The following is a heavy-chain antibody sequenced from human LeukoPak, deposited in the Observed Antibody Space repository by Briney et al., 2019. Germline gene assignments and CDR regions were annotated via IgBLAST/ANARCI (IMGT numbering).Heavy chain of an antibody. CDR1: GGTFSSYT. CDR3: AREWFGELAYYYGMDV. CDR2: IIPILGIA. J-gene: IGHJ6*02. D-gene: IGHD3-10*01. V-gene: IGHV1-69*04. Sequence: SVEVSCKASGGTFSSYTISWVRQAPGQGLEWMGRIIPILGIANYAQKFQGRVTITADKSTSTAYMELSSLRSEDTAVYYCAREWFGELAYYYGMDVWGQGATVTVSS.